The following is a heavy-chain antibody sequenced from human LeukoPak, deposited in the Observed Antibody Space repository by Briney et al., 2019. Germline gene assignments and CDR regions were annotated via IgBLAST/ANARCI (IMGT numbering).Heavy chain of an antibody. CDR3: ARGDYYYDTSNYFS. CDR2: ISASADDT. CDR1: GFTFRSHA. Sequence: GGSLRLSCAASGFTFRSHAMSWVRQAPGKGLEWVSAISASADDTSYAGSVRGRFTISRDNSKNTLVLQMNSLRVEDTAVYYCARGDYYYDTSNYFSWGQGTLVTVSS. V-gene: IGHV3-23*01. D-gene: IGHD3-22*01. J-gene: IGHJ4*02.